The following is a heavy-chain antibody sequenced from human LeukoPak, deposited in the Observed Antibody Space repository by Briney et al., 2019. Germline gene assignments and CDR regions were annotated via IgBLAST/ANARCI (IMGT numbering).Heavy chain of an antibody. CDR1: GFTFSSYA. CDR2: ISYDGSNK. J-gene: IGHJ4*02. CDR3: AAEPNIVVVPAALYSRGY. Sequence: PGRSLRLSCAASGFTFSSYAMHWVRQAPGKGLEWVAVISYDGSNKYYADSVKGRFTISRDNSKNTLYLQMNSLRAEDTAVYYCAAEPNIVVVPAALYSRGYWGQGTLVTVSS. D-gene: IGHD2-2*01. V-gene: IGHV3-30-3*01.